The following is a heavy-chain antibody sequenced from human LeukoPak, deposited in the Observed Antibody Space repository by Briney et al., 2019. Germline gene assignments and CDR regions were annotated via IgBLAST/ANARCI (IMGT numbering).Heavy chain of an antibody. J-gene: IGHJ5*02. D-gene: IGHD1-1*01. Sequence: GASVKVSCNASGYTFTSYGISWVRQAPGQGLEWLGWISTYNGNTNYAQKVQGRVTMTTDTSTRTAYMELRSLRSDDTAVYYCARAPERLGWFDPWGQGTLVTVSS. CDR2: ISTYNGNT. CDR1: GYTFTSYG. V-gene: IGHV1-18*01. CDR3: ARAPERLGWFDP.